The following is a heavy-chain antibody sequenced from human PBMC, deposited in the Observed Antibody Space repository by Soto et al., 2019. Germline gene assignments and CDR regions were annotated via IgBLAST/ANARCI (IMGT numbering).Heavy chain of an antibody. CDR2: ISYDGSDK. V-gene: IGHV3-30*18. CDR1: GFTFSSFG. CDR3: AKTSGYDYVWGSSGLDP. D-gene: IGHD3-16*01. Sequence: ESGGGVVRPGRSLRLSCAASGFTFSSFGMHWVRQAPDKGLRWVAVISYDGSDKYYADYVTGRFTISRDDSTKTMYLQMNSLRPEDTAVYYCAKTSGYDYVWGSSGLDPWGQGTLVTVSS. J-gene: IGHJ5*02.